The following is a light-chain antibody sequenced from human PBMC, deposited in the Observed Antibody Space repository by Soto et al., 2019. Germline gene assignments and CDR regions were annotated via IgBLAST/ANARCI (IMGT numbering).Light chain of an antibody. V-gene: IGKV3-11*01. CDR3: QQRSNWPT. J-gene: IGKJ5*01. CDR1: QSVSSY. CDR2: DAS. Sequence: EIVLTQSPATLSLSPGDRATLSCRASQSVSSYLAWYQHKPGQAPRLLIYDASNRATGIPARFSGSGSGTDFTLTISSLEPEDFAVYYCQQRSNWPTFGQGTRLEIK.